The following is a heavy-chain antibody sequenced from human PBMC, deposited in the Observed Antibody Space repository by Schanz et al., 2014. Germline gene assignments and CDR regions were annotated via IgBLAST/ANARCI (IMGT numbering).Heavy chain of an antibody. V-gene: IGHV3-23*04. Sequence: EVQLAESGGGLVQPGGSLRLSCAASGFTFSTYAMSWVRQAPGKGLEWVSTIYASGATYYADSVKRRFTISRDNAKNSLYLQMNSLRAEDTAVYYCAREQIMAAAGLVDYWGHGTLVTVSS. CDR1: GFTFSTYA. CDR2: IYASGAT. J-gene: IGHJ4*01. CDR3: AREQIMAAAGLVDY. D-gene: IGHD6-13*01.